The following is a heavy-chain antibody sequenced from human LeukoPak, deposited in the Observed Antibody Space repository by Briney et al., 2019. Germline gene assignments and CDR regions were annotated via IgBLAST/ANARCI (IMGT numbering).Heavy chain of an antibody. V-gene: IGHV3-11*03. CDR2: ISTSSTYT. CDR1: GFIFSDYY. Sequence: GSLRLSCAASGFIFSDYYMNWIRLAPGKGLEWVSYISTSSTYTNYADSVKGRFTISRDNARNSLYVQMNSLRAEDTAVYYCARQLALASDIDYWGQGTPVTVSS. CDR3: ARQLALASDIDY. D-gene: IGHD3-3*02. J-gene: IGHJ4*02.